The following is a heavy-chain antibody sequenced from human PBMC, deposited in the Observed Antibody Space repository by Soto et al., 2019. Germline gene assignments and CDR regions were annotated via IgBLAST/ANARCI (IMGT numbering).Heavy chain of an antibody. CDR1: GFTFSSYT. Sequence: PGGSLRLSCAASGFTFSSYTMIWVRQAPGEGLEWVSAISDGGGNTNYADSVKGRFTISRDNSKNTLYLQMNSLRADDTGVYYCVKGFSGRYNLDYWGQGTLVTVSS. CDR2: ISDGGGNT. CDR3: VKGFSGRYNLDY. D-gene: IGHD1-20*01. J-gene: IGHJ4*02. V-gene: IGHV3-23*01.